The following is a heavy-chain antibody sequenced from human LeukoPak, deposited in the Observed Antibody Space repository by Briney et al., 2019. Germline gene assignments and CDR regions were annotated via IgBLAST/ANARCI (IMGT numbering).Heavy chain of an antibody. CDR1: GFTFSDYA. D-gene: IGHD2-2*01. J-gene: IGHJ4*02. CDR3: AKDRYCSSTSCYSDY. V-gene: IGHV3-23*01. Sequence: GGSLRLSCAASGFTFSDYAMSWVRQAPGKGLEWVSGISGSGGSTYYADSVKGRFTISRDNSKNTLYLQMNSLRAEDTAVYYCAKDRYCSSTSCYSDYWGQGTLVTVSS. CDR2: ISGSGGST.